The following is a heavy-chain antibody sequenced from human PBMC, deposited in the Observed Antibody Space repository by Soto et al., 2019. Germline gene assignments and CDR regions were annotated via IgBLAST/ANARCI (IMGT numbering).Heavy chain of an antibody. D-gene: IGHD4-17*01. Sequence: QVQLQESGPGLVKPSETLSLTCTVSGGSVSSGSYYWSWIRQPPGKGLEWIGYIYYSGRTNYNPSLKSRVTISVDTSKNQFSLKLSSVTAADTAVYYCARDHGDYGLNWFDPWGQGTLVNVSS. CDR2: IYYSGRT. V-gene: IGHV4-61*01. J-gene: IGHJ5*02. CDR3: ARDHGDYGLNWFDP. CDR1: GGSVSSGSYY.